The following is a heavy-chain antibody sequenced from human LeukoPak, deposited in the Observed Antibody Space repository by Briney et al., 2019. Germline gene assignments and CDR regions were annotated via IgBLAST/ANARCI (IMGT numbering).Heavy chain of an antibody. J-gene: IGHJ4*02. CDR1: GFTFSSYS. D-gene: IGHD3-3*01. V-gene: IGHV3-21*01. Sequence: GGSLRLSCAASGFTFSSYSMNWVRQAPGKALEWVSSISSSSSYIYYADSVKGRFTISRDNAKNSLYLQMNSLRAEDTAVYYCARGLRFLEWLSSAELDYWGQGTLVTVSS. CDR2: ISSSSSYI. CDR3: ARGLRFLEWLSSAELDY.